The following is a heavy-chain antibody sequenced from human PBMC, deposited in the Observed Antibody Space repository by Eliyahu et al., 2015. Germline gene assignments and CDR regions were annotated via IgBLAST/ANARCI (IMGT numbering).Heavy chain of an antibody. CDR1: GXTFSSYG. CDR2: IWYDGSKK. D-gene: IGHD3-10*01. V-gene: IGHV3-33*01. Sequence: QVQLVESGGGVVQPGRSXRLSCAASGXTFSSYGMXXVRQAPGKGLEWVAVIWYDGSKKYYADSVKGRFTISRDNSKNTLYLQMNSLRAEDTAVYYCARDENEGSGSHILAPPDYWGQGTLVTVSS. J-gene: IGHJ4*02. CDR3: ARDENEGSGSHILAPPDY.